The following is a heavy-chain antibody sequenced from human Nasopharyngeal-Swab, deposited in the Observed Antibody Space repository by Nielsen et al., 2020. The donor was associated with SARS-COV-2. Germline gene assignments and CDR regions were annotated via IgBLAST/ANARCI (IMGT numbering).Heavy chain of an antibody. CDR2: INPNSGGT. CDR1: GYTFTGYY. D-gene: IGHD6-6*01. CDR3: ARDLFPGALSSSGGDAFDI. Sequence: ASVKVSCKASGYTFTGYYMHWVRQAPGQGLEWMGRINPNSGGTNYAQKLQGRVTMTTDTSTGTAYMELRSLRSDDTAVYYCARDLFPGALSSSGGDAFDIWGQGTMVTVSS. J-gene: IGHJ3*02. V-gene: IGHV1-2*06.